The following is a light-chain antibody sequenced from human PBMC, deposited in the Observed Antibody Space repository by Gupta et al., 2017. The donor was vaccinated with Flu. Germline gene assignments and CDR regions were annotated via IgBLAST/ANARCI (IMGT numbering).Light chain of an antibody. CDR1: SSNHGAGYA. Sequence: QSVLTQPPSVSGAPGQRVTISCTGTSSNHGAGYAVHWYQQLPGTAPKLLFYGNSNRPSGVPDRVSGSKSGTSASLAITGLQAEDEADYYCQSYDSSLSGSKGDVVFGGGTKLTVL. CDR2: GNS. V-gene: IGLV1-40*01. CDR3: QSYDSSLSGSKGDVV. J-gene: IGLJ2*01.